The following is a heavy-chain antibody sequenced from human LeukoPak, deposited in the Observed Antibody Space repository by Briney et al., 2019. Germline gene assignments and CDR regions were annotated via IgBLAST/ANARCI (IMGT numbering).Heavy chain of an antibody. V-gene: IGHV4-4*02. D-gene: IGHD5-24*01. Sequence: PSETLSLTCTVSLDSTTSNFWSWVRQPPGKGLEWIGEIHRSGSPNYNPSLQSRVTISIDRSRNQIALELSSVTTADTAVYYCARQRNEDGYNIFNWGQGTLVTVSS. J-gene: IGHJ4*02. CDR2: IHRSGSP. CDR1: LDSTTSNF. CDR3: ARQRNEDGYNIFN.